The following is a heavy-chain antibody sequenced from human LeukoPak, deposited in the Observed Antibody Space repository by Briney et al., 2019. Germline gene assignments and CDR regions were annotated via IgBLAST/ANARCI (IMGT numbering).Heavy chain of an antibody. CDR2: TSGSGGST. CDR3: AKNGGSQCYSHLDS. J-gene: IGHJ4*02. Sequence: GGSLRLSCAASGFTFSSYSMNWVRQAPGKGLEWVSGTSGSGGSTYYAGSVKGRFTNSRDNSKNTLYLQMNSLRVEDTAVYYCAKNGGSQCYSHLDSWGQGTLVTVSS. CDR1: GFTFSSYS. V-gene: IGHV3-23*01. D-gene: IGHD2-15*01.